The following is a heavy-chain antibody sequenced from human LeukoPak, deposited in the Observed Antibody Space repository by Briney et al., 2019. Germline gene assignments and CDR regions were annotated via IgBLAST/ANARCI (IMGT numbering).Heavy chain of an antibody. Sequence: PSETLSLTCTVSGGSISSYYWSWIRQPAGKGLEWIGRIYTSGSTNYNPSLKSRVTMSVDTSKNQFSLKLSSVTAADTAVYYCARGGIAAAGTPFDYWGQGTLVTVSS. J-gene: IGHJ4*02. CDR3: ARGGIAAAGTPFDY. CDR1: GGSISSYY. CDR2: IYTSGST. D-gene: IGHD6-13*01. V-gene: IGHV4-4*07.